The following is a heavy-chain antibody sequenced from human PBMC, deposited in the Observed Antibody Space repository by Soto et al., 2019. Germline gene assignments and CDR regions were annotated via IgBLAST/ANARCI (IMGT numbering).Heavy chain of an antibody. J-gene: IGHJ5*02. D-gene: IGHD6-13*01. Sequence: GLEWMGGIIPLFGTTTYAQTFXXSVTISADASTSTASMELSTPTSEDEAVYYCARADIHSSSWYFWFDPWGQGTLVTVSS. V-gene: IGHV1-69*01. CDR2: IIPLFGTT. CDR3: ARADIHSSSWYFWFDP.